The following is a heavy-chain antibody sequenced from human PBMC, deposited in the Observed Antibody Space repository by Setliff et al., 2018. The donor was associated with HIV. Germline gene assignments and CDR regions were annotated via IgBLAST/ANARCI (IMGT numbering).Heavy chain of an antibody. D-gene: IGHD1-26*01. J-gene: IGHJ6*03. Sequence: GASVKVSCKASGGTFSSYGISWVRQAPGQGLEWMGGIIPIFGTANYAQKFQGRVTITADESTSTAYMELSSLRSEDTAVYYCAGGARVHGYYYMDVWGKGTTVTVSS. V-gene: IGHV1-69*13. CDR1: GGTFSSYG. CDR3: AGGARVHGYYYMDV. CDR2: IIPIFGTA.